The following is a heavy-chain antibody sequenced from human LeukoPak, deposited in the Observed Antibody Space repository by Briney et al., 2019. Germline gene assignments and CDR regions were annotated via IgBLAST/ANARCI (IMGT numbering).Heavy chain of an antibody. CDR3: ARQSVAGLYFDY. CDR2: IYHSGST. CDR1: GGSFSGRSYY. Sequence: PSETLSLTCTVSGGSFSGRSYYWAWIRQSPGKGLDWIGEIYHSGSTNYNPSLKSRVTISVDKSKNQFSLKLSSVTAADTAVYYCARQSVAGLYFDYWGQGTLVTVSS. V-gene: IGHV4-61*05. J-gene: IGHJ4*02. D-gene: IGHD6-19*01.